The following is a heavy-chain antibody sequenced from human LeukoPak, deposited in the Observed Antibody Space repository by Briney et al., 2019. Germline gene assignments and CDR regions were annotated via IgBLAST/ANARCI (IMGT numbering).Heavy chain of an antibody. J-gene: IGHJ4*02. V-gene: IGHV3-30-3*01. Sequence: GRSVSLSCAASGFTLSSYAMHWVRHAPCKGLEGVAVLSYDGSNKYYADSVKGRFTISRDNSKNTLYLQMNSLRAEDTAVYYWARGGGNRDGYNRWGQGTLVTVSS. CDR3: ARGGGNRDGYNR. CDR1: GFTLSSYA. CDR2: LSYDGSNK. D-gene: IGHD5-24*01.